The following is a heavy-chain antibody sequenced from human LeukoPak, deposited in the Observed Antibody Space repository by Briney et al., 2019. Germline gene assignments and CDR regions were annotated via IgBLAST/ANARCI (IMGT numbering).Heavy chain of an antibody. Sequence: GGSLRLSCAASGFTFSSYSMNWVRQAPGKGLEWVSSISSSSSYIYYADSVKGRFTISRDNAKNSLYLQMNSLRAEDTALYYCARDILYDSSGYYLDYWGQGTLVTVSS. V-gene: IGHV3-21*04. J-gene: IGHJ4*02. CDR1: GFTFSSYS. CDR2: ISSSSSYI. D-gene: IGHD3-22*01. CDR3: ARDILYDSSGYYLDY.